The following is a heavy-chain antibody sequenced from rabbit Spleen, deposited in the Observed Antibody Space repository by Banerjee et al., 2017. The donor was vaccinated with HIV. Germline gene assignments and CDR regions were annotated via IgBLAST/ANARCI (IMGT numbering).Heavy chain of an antibody. J-gene: IGHJ4*01. D-gene: IGHD7-1*01. CDR2: IYTGIGTT. CDR1: GFSFSSSYY. V-gene: IGHV1S45*01. CDR3: ARGYTDTNLRSNL. Sequence: EQLEESGGGLVQPEGSLTLTCTASGFSFSSSYYMCWVRQAPGKGLEWIGCIYTGIGTTYYASWVNGRFTISRTTTTVDLKMTSLTAADTATYFCARGYTDTNLRSNLWGPGTLVTVS.